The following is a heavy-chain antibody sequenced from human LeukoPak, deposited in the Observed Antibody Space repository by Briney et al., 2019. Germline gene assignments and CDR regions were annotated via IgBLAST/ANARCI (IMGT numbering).Heavy chain of an antibody. J-gene: IGHJ6*02. CDR1: GYTFTTYA. CDR2: INTGNGNT. D-gene: IGHD6-19*01. CDR3: ARDREFSVAGDYYYYGMDV. V-gene: IGHV1-3*04. Sequence: ASVKVSCKASGYTFTTYAVNWVRQAPGQGLEWMGWINTGNGNTKYSENFQGRVTITRDTSASTAYMELSSLRSEDTAVYYCARDREFSVAGDYYYYGMDVWGQGTTVTVSS.